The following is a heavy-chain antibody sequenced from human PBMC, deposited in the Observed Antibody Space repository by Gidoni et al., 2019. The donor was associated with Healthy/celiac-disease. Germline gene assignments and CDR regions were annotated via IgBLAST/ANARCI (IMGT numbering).Heavy chain of an antibody. V-gene: IGHV3-48*01. J-gene: IGHJ2*01. D-gene: IGHD3-16*01. Sequence: EVQLVESGGGLVQPGGSLRPSCAASGFTFSSYSMNWVRQAPGKGLEWVSYISSSSSTIYYADSVKGRFTISRDNAKNSLYLQMNSLRAEDTAVYYCARRFEYFDLWGRGTLVTVSS. CDR2: ISSSSSTI. CDR3: ARRFEYFDL. CDR1: GFTFSSYS.